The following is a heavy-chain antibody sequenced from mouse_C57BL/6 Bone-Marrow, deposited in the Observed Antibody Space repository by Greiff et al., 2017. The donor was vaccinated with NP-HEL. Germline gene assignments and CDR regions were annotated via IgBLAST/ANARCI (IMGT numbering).Heavy chain of an antibody. V-gene: IGHV5-4*01. CDR3: ARGCGTTDSLLFDY. D-gene: IGHD1-1*01. Sequence: EVQRVESGGGLVKPGGSLKLSCAASGFTFSSYAMSWVRQTPEKRLEWVATIRDGGSYTYYPDNVKGRVPFTRANAKDNLYRQIGHLKSEDTAKDNCARGCGTTDSLLFDYWGQGTTLTVSS. CDR2: IRDGGSYT. J-gene: IGHJ2*01. CDR1: GFTFSSYA.